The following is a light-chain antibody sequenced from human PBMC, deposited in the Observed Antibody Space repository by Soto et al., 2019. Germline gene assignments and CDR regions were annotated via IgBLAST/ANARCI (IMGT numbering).Light chain of an antibody. Sequence: EIVMTQPPLSLTVTPGEPASISCRSSQSLLDSDDGNTYLDWYLQKPGQSPQLLIYTVSYRASGVPDRFSGSGSGTDFTLKISRVEAEDVGVYYCMQRIEFPLTFGGGTKV. CDR3: MQRIEFPLT. V-gene: IGKV2-40*01. CDR1: QSLLDSDDGNTY. J-gene: IGKJ4*01. CDR2: TVS.